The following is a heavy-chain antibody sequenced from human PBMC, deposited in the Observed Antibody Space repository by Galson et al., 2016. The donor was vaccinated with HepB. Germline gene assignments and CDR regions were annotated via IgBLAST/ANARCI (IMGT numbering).Heavy chain of an antibody. CDR3: ARSYLLGRGFGW. J-gene: IGHJ1*01. CDR2: TFYSSNWHT. Sequence: CASPGDSVSSNSSGRDWIRQFPSRGLEWLGTTFYSSNWHTEYAESVKRRITINPDTSNTQFSMQLNSVTPEVTAVYYCARSYLLGRGFGWWGQGTLVTVSS. V-gene: IGHV6-1*01. CDR1: GDSVSSNSSG. D-gene: IGHD7-27*01.